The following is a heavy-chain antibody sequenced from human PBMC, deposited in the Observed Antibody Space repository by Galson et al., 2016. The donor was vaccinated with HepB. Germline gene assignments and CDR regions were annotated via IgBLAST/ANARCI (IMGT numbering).Heavy chain of an antibody. CDR3: AEDTITGIFSLDDY. CDR1: GYTFTSYG. Sequence: SVKVSCKASGYTFTSYGISWVRQAPGQGLEWMGWISAYNGDTNYAQKLQGRVTMTTDTSTSTAYMELRSLRSDDTAVYYWAEDTITGIFSLDDYWGQGTLVTVSS. V-gene: IGHV1-18*04. J-gene: IGHJ4*02. D-gene: IGHD1-20*01. CDR2: ISAYNGDT.